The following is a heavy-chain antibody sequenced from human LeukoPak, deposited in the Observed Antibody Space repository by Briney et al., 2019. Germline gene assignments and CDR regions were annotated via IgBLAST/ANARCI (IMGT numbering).Heavy chain of an antibody. CDR2: IYYSGST. D-gene: IGHD1-26*01. Sequence: SETLSLTCTVSGGSITNYYWSWIRQPPGKGLEWIGYIYYSGSTNYNPSLKSRVAISIDTSKKQFSLKMSPVTAADTAVYYCAREGYSGSDSTWGQGTLVAVSS. CDR3: AREGYSGSDST. J-gene: IGHJ5*02. V-gene: IGHV4-59*01. CDR1: GGSITNYY.